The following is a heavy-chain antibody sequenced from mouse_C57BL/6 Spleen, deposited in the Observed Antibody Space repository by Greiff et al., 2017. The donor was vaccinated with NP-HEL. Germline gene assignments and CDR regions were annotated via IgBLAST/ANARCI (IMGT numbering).Heavy chain of an antibody. CDR2: INPNNGGP. D-gene: IGHD2-4*01. CDR1: GYTFTDYY. V-gene: IGHV1-26*01. CDR3: AVGDYLAY. Sequence: EVQLQQSGPELVKPGASVKISCKASGYTFTDYYMNWVKQSHGKSLEWIGDINPNNGGPSYNQKFKGKATLTVDKSSSTAYMELRSLTSEDSAVYYCAVGDYLAYWGQGTLVTVSA. J-gene: IGHJ3*01.